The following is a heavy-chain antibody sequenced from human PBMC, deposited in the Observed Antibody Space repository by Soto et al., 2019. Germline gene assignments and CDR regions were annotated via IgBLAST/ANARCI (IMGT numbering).Heavy chain of an antibody. CDR3: TTYTGYGMDV. CDR2: IYTGGST. CDR1: GFIVSSKY. J-gene: IGHJ6*02. D-gene: IGHD3-16*01. V-gene: IGHV3-53*02. Sequence: EVQMVETGGGLSEPGGSLRLSCAVSGFIVSSKYMTRVRQAPGEGLEWVSVIYTGGSTHYAGPARGRFTISRDSSKNTLYLQMNSLRAEDAAVYYCTTYTGYGMDVWGQGTTVTVSS.